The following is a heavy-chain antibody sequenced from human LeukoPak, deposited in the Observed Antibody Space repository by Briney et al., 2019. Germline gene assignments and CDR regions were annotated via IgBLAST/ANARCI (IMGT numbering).Heavy chain of an antibody. CDR3: ARDGVATISY. J-gene: IGHJ4*02. CDR2: IYYSGST. D-gene: IGHD5-24*01. CDR1: GGSISSSSYC. V-gene: IGHV4-39*07. Sequence: PSETLSLTCTVSGGSISSSSYCWGGIRQPPGKGLEWIGSIYYSGSTYYNPSLKSRVTISVDTSKNQFSLKLSSVTAADTAVYYCARDGVATISYWGQGTLVTVSS.